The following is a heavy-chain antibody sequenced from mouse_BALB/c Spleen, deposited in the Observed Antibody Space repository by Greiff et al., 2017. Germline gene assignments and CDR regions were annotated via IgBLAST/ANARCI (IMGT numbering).Heavy chain of an antibody. Sequence: QVQLQQPGAELVRPGASVKLSCKASGYTFTSYWINWVKQRPGQGLEWIGNIYPSDSYTNYNQKFKDKATLTVDKYSSTAYMQLSSPTSEDSAVYYCTRSAYYGNYGDYWGQGTTLTVSS. CDR1: GYTFTSYW. J-gene: IGHJ2*01. D-gene: IGHD2-10*01. CDR3: TRSAYYGNYGDY. V-gene: IGHV1-69*02. CDR2: IYPSDSYT.